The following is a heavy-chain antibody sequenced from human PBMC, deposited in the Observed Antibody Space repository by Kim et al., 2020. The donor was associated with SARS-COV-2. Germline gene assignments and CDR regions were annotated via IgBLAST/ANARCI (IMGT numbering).Heavy chain of an antibody. D-gene: IGHD3-10*01. CDR3: ARASAGEFIDY. CDR1: GGSISSGGYY. Sequence: SETLSLTCTVSGGSISSGGYYWSWIRQHPGKGLEWIGYIYYSGSTYYNPSLKSRVTISVDTSKNQFSLKLSSVTAADTAVYYCARASAGEFIDYWGQGTLVTVSS. CDR2: IYYSGST. V-gene: IGHV4-31*03. J-gene: IGHJ4*02.